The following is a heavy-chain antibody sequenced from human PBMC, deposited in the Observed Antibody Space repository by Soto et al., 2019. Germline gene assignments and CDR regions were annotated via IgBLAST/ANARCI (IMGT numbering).Heavy chain of an antibody. J-gene: IGHJ1*01. V-gene: IGHV4-4*02. CDR2: IYHSGST. CDR1: GGSISSSNW. Sequence: PSETLSLTCAVSGGSISSSNWWSWVRQPPGKGLEWIGEIYHSGSTYYNPSLKSRVTISVDTSKNQFSLKLSSVTAADTAVYYCARENFEWYYYDSSGYDWGQGTLVTVSS. CDR3: ARENFEWYYYDSSGYD. D-gene: IGHD3-22*01.